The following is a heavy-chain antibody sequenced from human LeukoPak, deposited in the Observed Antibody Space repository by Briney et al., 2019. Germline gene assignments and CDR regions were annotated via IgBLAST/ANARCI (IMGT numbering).Heavy chain of an antibody. CDR2: MNPNSDNT. J-gene: IGHJ3*02. CDR1: GYTITGYD. V-gene: IGHV1-8*01. CDR3: ARDADGSGAVIFDI. Sequence: ASVKVSCNVSGYTITGYDINGVRQAAGQRLEWLGWMNPNSDNTGYAQKFQGRVTMTRYTSRSTAYMELSSLRSEDTAVYYCARDADGSGAVIFDICGQRTMVTVSS. D-gene: IGHD3-10*01.